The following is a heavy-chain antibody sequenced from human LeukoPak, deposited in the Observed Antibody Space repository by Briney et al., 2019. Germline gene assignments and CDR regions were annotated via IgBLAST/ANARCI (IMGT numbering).Heavy chain of an antibody. Sequence: TLGLTCAVSGFTIDDYPMHWVRQAPGKGLEGGSGISWNSGSIGYADSVKGRFTISRDNAKNSLYLQMNSLRAEDTALYYCALIAVAGSDDAFDIWGQGTMVTVSS. D-gene: IGHD6-19*01. V-gene: IGHV3-9*01. CDR1: GFTIDDYP. CDR3: ALIAVAGSDDAFDI. CDR2: ISWNSGSI. J-gene: IGHJ3*02.